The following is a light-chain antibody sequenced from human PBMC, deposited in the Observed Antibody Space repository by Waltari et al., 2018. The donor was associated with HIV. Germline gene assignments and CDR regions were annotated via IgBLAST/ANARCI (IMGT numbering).Light chain of an antibody. CDR2: YDF. J-gene: IGLJ2*01. Sequence: SYVVSQPPSESVAPGQTAVITCGGTNIGSKHVTWSQQKPGQPPLLVIYYDFDRPSGIPERLSGSSSGNTATLTIRRVEAGDEADYYCQVWDSTTDHVIFGGGTKLTVL. CDR3: QVWDSTTDHVI. CDR1: NIGSKH. V-gene: IGLV3-21*04.